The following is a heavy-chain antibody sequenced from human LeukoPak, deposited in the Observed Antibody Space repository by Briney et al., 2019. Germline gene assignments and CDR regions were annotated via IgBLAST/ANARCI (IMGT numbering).Heavy chain of an antibody. CDR3: ARAGGSVGWYGTIDS. V-gene: IGHV4-61*09. J-gene: IGHJ4*02. D-gene: IGHD6-19*01. CDR1: GGSISSGSDY. CDR2: IYTSGST. Sequence: SQTLSLTCTVSGGSISSGSDYWSWLRQPAGKGLEWIGHIYTSGSTSYNPSLQSRVTISVDTSKHQFSLKVTSVTAADTAVYYCARAGGSVGWYGTIDSWGQGTLVTVSS.